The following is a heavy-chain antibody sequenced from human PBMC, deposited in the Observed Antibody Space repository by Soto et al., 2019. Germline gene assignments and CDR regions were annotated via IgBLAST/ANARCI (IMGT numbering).Heavy chain of an antibody. CDR2: ISAYNGNT. V-gene: IGHV1-18*04. CDR3: AFGRKAAADLAPFNP. Sequence: ASVKVSCKASGYTFTSYGISWVRQAPGQGLEWMGWISAYNGNTNYAQKLQGRVTMTTDTSTSTADMELRSRRSDDTGAYYCAFGRKAAADLAPFNPWGQGTLVTVS. D-gene: IGHD6-13*01. CDR1: GYTFTSYG. J-gene: IGHJ5*02.